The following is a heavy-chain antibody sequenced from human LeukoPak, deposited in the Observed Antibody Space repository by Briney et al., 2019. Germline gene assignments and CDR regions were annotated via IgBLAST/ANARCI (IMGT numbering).Heavy chain of an antibody. D-gene: IGHD3-22*01. Sequence: PSETLSLTCTVSGGSIGSSTYYWGWVRQPPGKGLEWIGYIYYSGSTYYNPSLKSRVTISVDTSKNQFSLKLSSVTAADTAVYYCARVGSSGYLRYYFDYWGQGTLVTVSS. CDR2: IYYSGST. CDR1: GGSIGSSTYY. V-gene: IGHV4-30-4*08. J-gene: IGHJ4*02. CDR3: ARVGSSGYLRYYFDY.